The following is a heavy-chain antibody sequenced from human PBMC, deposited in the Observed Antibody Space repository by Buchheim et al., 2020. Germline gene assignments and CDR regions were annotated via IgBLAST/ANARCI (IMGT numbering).Heavy chain of an antibody. CDR3: AKGSRGYTNYYFDY. CDR1: GFSFSGYA. CDR2: ISGSGATT. D-gene: IGHD4-11*01. Sequence: EVQLVDSGGGLVQPGESLRLSCAASGFSFSGYAMSWVRQAPGKGLEWVSSISGSGATTFNADSVKGRFTISRDNSKNMLYLQMNSLRAEGTAVYFCAKGSRGYTNYYFDYWGQGTL. V-gene: IGHV3-23*04. J-gene: IGHJ4*02.